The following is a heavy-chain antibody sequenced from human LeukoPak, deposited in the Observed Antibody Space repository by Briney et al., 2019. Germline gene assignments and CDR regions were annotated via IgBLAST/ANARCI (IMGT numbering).Heavy chain of an antibody. CDR2: ISPSSGAT. J-gene: IGHJ5*02. V-gene: IGHV1-2*02. CDR3: ARGTGTTGGDWFDP. CDR1: GYTFTAYY. Sequence: ASVKVSCKASGYTFTAYYIHWVRQAPGQGLESMAWISPSSGATNYAQKFQGRVTMTRDTSISTAYMELSRLRSDDTAVYYCARGTGTTGGDWFDPWGQGTLVTVSS. D-gene: IGHD1-1*01.